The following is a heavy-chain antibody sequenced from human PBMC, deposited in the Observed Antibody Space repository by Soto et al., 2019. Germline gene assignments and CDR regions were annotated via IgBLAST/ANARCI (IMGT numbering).Heavy chain of an antibody. CDR2: IYYSGST. J-gene: IGHJ4*02. D-gene: IGHD2-15*01. Sequence: SETLSLTCTVSGGSISSYYWSWIRQPPGKGLEWIGYIYYSGSTNYNPSLKSRVTISVDTSKNQFSLKLSSVTAADTAVYYCARRAVCSGGSCYPGPFDYWGRGTLVTVSS. V-gene: IGHV4-59*08. CDR3: ARRAVCSGGSCYPGPFDY. CDR1: GGSISSYY.